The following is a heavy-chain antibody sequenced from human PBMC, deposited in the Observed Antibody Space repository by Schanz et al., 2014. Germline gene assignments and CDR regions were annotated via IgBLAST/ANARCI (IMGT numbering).Heavy chain of an antibody. D-gene: IGHD3-10*01. Sequence: QVQLVESGGGVVQPWGSLRLSCAASRFTFSTYAMHWVRQAPGKGLGWLAVISSDGFNKFYADSVKGRFTISRDNSKNTLYLQMNSLRTEDTAVYYCARGDMVRGGFDYWGQGTLVTVSS. CDR2: ISSDGFNK. J-gene: IGHJ4*02. CDR1: RFTFSTYA. V-gene: IGHV3-30*04. CDR3: ARGDMVRGGFDY.